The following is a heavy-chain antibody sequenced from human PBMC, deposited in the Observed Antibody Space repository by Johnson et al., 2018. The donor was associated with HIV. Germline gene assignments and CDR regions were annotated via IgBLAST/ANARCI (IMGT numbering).Heavy chain of an antibody. V-gene: IGHV3-53*01. D-gene: IGHD1-26*01. CDR3: ARESANSGRYSGAFDV. J-gene: IGHJ3*01. Sequence: VQLVESGGGVVQPGRSLRLSCAASGFTVSNNYMSWVRQAPGKGLEWVSVIYSGGTTYYADSVKGRFTISRDNSKNTLYLQMNSLRAEDTAVYYCARESANSGRYSGAFDVWGQGTMVIVSS. CDR2: IYSGGTT. CDR1: GFTVSNNY.